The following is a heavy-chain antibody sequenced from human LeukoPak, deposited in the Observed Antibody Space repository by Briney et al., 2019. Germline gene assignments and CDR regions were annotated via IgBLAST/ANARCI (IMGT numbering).Heavy chain of an antibody. J-gene: IGHJ6*03. V-gene: IGHV3-23*01. CDR3: AKGARGLWFGELNYYMDV. Sequence: GETLRLSCAASGFTFSSHGMNWVRQAPGKGLEWVPAISGSGGSTYYADSVKGRFTISRDNSKNTLYLQMNSLRAEDTAVYYCAKGARGLWFGELNYYMDVWGKGTTVTISS. D-gene: IGHD3-10*01. CDR2: ISGSGGST. CDR1: GFTFSSHG.